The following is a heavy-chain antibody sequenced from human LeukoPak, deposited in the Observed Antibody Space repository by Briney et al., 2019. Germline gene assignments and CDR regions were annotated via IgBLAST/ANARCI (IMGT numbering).Heavy chain of an antibody. D-gene: IGHD3-10*01. J-gene: IGHJ5*02. V-gene: IGHV3-20*01. CDR3: AREGSGSYYLYNWFDP. CDR2: INWNGGST. CDR1: GFTFDDYG. Sequence: GGSLRLSCAASGFTFDDYGMSWVRQAPGKGLEWVSGINWNGGSTGYADSVKGRFTISRDNAKNSLYLQMNSLRAEDTALYHCAREGSGSYYLYNWFDPWGQGTLVTVSS.